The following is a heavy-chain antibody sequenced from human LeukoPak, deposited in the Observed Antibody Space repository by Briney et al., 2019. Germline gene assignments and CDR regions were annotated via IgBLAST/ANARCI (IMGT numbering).Heavy chain of an antibody. CDR3: ARATGYYDSSGYYFQGWFDP. V-gene: IGHV4-59*12. CDR1: GGSINSYY. CDR2: IYYSGST. D-gene: IGHD3-22*01. Sequence: KPLETLSLTCTVSGGSINSYYWTWIRQSPGKGLEWIGSIYYSGSTYYNPSLKSRVTISVDTSKNQFSLKLSSVTAADTAVYYCARATGYYDSSGYYFQGWFDPWGQGTLVTVSS. J-gene: IGHJ5*02.